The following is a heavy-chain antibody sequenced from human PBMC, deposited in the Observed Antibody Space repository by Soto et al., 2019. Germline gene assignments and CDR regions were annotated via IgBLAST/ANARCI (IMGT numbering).Heavy chain of an antibody. V-gene: IGHV4-39*01. J-gene: IGHJ5*02. CDR2: MSCSGST. Sequence: SETLSLTCTVSGGSISKSSYYWVWIRQPPGKGLGWVGSMSCSGSTYYNPSLKSRVAISVDTSKNQLSLQVSSVTAADTAVYYCSRRAPEGFDPWGQGTLVTVSS. CDR3: SRRAPEGFDP. CDR1: GGSISKSSYY.